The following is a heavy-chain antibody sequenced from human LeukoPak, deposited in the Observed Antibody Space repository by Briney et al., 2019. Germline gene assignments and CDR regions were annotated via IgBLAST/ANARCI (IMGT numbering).Heavy chain of an antibody. Sequence: GGSLRLSCAASRFTFSIYAMSWVPQAPGKGLEGVSGISGSGGSTYYADSVKGRFTISRDSSKKTLYLQMSSLRAEDTAVYYCAKETGYSGYDYGDYWGQGTLVTVSS. CDR1: RFTFSIYA. CDR3: AKETGYSGYDYGDY. J-gene: IGHJ4*02. CDR2: ISGSGGST. V-gene: IGHV3-23*01. D-gene: IGHD5-12*01.